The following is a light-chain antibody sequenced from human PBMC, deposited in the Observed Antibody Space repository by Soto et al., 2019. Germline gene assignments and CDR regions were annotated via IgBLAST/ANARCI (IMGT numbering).Light chain of an antibody. Sequence: EVVLTQSPGTLSLSPGERATLSCRASQSVSRNYLAWYQKKPGQAPRLLIYGASTRATAIPDRFSGSGSGTDFTLTISRLEPEDFAVYYCQQYNNWPPWTFGQGTKVDIK. CDR2: GAS. CDR3: QQYNNWPPWT. J-gene: IGKJ1*01. V-gene: IGKV3-20*01. CDR1: QSVSRNY.